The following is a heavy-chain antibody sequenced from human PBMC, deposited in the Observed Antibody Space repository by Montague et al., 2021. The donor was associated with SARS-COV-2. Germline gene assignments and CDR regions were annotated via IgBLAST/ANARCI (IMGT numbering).Heavy chain of an antibody. V-gene: IGHV4-39*01. D-gene: IGHD3-9*01. CDR1: GGSISSSSYY. Sequence: SETLSLTCTVSGGSISSSSYYWGWIRQPPGKGLEWIGSIYYSGSTYYNPSLKSRVTISVDTSKNQFSLKLSSVTAADTAVYYCARHGKGSDYDILTGYYYYYYMGVWGKGTTVTVSS. CDR3: ARHGKGSDYDILTGYYYYYYMGV. CDR2: IYYSGST. J-gene: IGHJ6*03.